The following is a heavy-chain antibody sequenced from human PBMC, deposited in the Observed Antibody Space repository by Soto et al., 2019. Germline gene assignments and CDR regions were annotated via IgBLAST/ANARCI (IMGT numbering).Heavy chain of an antibody. CDR2: IIPISGTA. CDR1: GGTFRSYA. Sequence: QVQLVQSGAEVKKPGSSVKVSCKASGGTFRSYAISWVRQAPGQGLEWMGGIIPISGTANYAQKFQGRVTITADESTSTAYMELNSLRSEDTAVYYCAKAYSRSSHQFDYWGQGTLVTVSS. D-gene: IGHD6-6*01. CDR3: AKAYSRSSHQFDY. V-gene: IGHV1-69*12. J-gene: IGHJ4*02.